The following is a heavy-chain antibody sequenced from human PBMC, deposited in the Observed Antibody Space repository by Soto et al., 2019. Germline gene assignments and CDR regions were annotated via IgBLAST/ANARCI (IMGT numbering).Heavy chain of an antibody. V-gene: IGHV1-2*04. J-gene: IGHJ3*02. CDR3: ARDADPSSATVYAFDI. Sequence: ASVKVSCKASGYTFTGYYMHWVRQAPGQGLEWMGWINPNSGGTNYAQKFQGWVTMTRDTSISTAYMELSRLRSDDTAVYYCARDADPSSATVYAFDIWGQGTMVTVSS. CDR1: GYTFTGYY. CDR2: INPNSGGT. D-gene: IGHD4-17*01.